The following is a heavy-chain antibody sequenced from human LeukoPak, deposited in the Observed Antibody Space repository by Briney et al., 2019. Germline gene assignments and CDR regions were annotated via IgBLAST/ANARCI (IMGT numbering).Heavy chain of an antibody. D-gene: IGHD2-8*02. V-gene: IGHV3-30*02. CDR3: AKDKSQVGVDSASMLVDH. CDR2: IRFDGRDD. CDR1: GFTFRNFC. Sequence: GGSLRLSCAASGFTFRNFCMHWVRQAPGKGLEWVAFIRFDGRDDYYVDSLKGRFTISRDNSKNTVYLQMNTLTSEDTALYYCAKDKSQVGVDSASMLVDHWGQGTLVIVSS. J-gene: IGHJ4*02.